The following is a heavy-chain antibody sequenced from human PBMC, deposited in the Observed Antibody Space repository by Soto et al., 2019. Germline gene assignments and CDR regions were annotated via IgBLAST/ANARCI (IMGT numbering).Heavy chain of an antibody. Sequence: GGSLRLSCAASGFTLSNNWMNWVRQALEKGLEWVGRIKSKTDGGTTDYAAPVKGRFTISRDDSKNTLYLQMNSLKTEDTAVYYCTTGLVKGRGAFDIWGQGTMVTVS. CDR2: IKSKTDGGTT. V-gene: IGHV3-15*07. CDR3: TTGLVKGRGAFDI. D-gene: IGHD2-21*01. CDR1: GFTLSNNW. J-gene: IGHJ3*02.